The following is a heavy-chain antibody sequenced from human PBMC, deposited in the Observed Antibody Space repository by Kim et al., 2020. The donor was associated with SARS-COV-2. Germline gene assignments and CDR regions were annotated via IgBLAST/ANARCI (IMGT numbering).Heavy chain of an antibody. J-gene: IGHJ3*02. Sequence: SETLSLTCAVYGGSFSGYYWSWIRQPPGKGLEWIGEINHSGSTNYNPSLKSRVTISVDTSKNQFSLKLSSVTAADTAVYYCASTGGSRRRGRRDAFDIWGQGTMVTVSS. D-gene: IGHD1-26*01. CDR1: GGSFSGYY. V-gene: IGHV4-34*01. CDR2: INHSGST. CDR3: ASTGGSRRRGRRDAFDI.